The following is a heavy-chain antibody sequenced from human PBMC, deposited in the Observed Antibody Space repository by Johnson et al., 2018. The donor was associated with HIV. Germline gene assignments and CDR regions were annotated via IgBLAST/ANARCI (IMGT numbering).Heavy chain of an antibody. D-gene: IGHD3-22*01. CDR2: INWNGGTT. Sequence: VQLVESGGGLVQPGRSLRLSCAASGFTFDEHGMSWVRQAPGKGLEWVSGINWNGGTTSYADSVKGRFTISRDNAKKSLYLQMNSLRAEDTALYYCARVTYYYDSSGYSLAAFDIWGQGTMVTVSS. CDR3: ARVTYYYDSSGYSLAAFDI. V-gene: IGHV3-20*04. J-gene: IGHJ3*02. CDR1: GFTFDEHG.